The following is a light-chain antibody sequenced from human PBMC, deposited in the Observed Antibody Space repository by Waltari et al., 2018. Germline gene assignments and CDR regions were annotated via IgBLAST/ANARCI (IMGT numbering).Light chain of an antibody. CDR1: QSVSSF. CDR2: GAS. V-gene: IGKV3-15*01. J-gene: IGKJ4*01. CDR3: QQYNDWPPLT. Sequence: EVVMTQSPATLSVSPGERATLSCRASQSVSSFVAWYQQKPGQAPRLLIYGASTRATGIPARFSGSGSGTEFTRTISSLQSEDFAVYDCQQYNDWPPLTFGGGTKVEIK.